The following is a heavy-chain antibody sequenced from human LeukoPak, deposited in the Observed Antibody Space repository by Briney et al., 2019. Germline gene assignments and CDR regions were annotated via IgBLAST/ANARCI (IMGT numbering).Heavy chain of an antibody. V-gene: IGHV4-4*08. D-gene: IGHD3-22*01. Sequence: ETPPRTCTVSGGSIFGHYFNWIRQAPGKGLEWIGYIYSNGITSYNPSLRSRGTIYIDKSRSQFSLRLTSVTAADTAIYYCARRAYYDTSGYSPASGYFDLWGRGTLVAVSS. CDR2: IYSNGIT. J-gene: IGHJ2*01. CDR1: GGSIFGHY. CDR3: ARRAYYDTSGYSPASGYFDL.